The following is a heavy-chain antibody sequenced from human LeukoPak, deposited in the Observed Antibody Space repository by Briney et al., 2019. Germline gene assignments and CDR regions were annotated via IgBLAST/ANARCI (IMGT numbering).Heavy chain of an antibody. D-gene: IGHD2-2*01. CDR2: ISSSSHI. Sequence: GGSLRLSCAASGFTFSSYSMNWVRQAPGKGLEWVSFISSSSHIYYADSVKGRFTISRDNAKKSLYLRMNSPRAEDTAVYYCAKAASVSTNAFDIWGQGTMVTVSS. J-gene: IGHJ3*02. V-gene: IGHV3-21*01. CDR3: AKAASVSTNAFDI. CDR1: GFTFSSYS.